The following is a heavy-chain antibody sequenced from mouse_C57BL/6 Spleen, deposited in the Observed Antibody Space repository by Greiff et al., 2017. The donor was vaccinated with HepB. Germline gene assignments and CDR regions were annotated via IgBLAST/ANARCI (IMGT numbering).Heavy chain of an antibody. CDR3: ARGGLLRYSAWFAY. Sequence: QVHVKQSGPELVKPGASVKLSCKASGYTFTSYDINWVKQRPGQGLEWIGWIYPRDGSTKYNEKFKGKATLTVDTSSSTAYMELHSLTSEDSAVYFCARGGLLRYSAWFAYWGQGTLVTVSA. J-gene: IGHJ3*01. D-gene: IGHD1-1*01. CDR1: GYTFTSYD. CDR2: IYPRDGST. V-gene: IGHV1-85*01.